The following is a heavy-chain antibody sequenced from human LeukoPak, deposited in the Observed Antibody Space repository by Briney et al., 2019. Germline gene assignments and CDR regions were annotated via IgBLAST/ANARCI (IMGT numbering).Heavy chain of an antibody. CDR1: GFTFSRYA. CDR3: ARELSYTFAFDI. D-gene: IGHD1-26*01. J-gene: IGHJ3*02. Sequence: PGGSLRLSCAASGFTFSRYAMHWVRQAPGKGLEYVSAISNNGGSTYYANSVKGRFTISRDNSKNTLYLQMGSLRAEDMAVYYCARELSYTFAFDIWGQGTMVTVSS. V-gene: IGHV3-64*01. CDR2: ISNNGGST.